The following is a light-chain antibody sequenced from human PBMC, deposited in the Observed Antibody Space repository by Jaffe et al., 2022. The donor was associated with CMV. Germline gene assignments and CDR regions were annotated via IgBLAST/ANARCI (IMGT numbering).Light chain of an antibody. CDR1: QSLVYKDGNTY. CDR2: KIS. J-gene: IGKJ2*01. V-gene: IGKV2-30*01. Sequence: DVVMTQSPLSLPVTLGQPASISCRSSQSLVYKDGNTYLTWFHQRPGQSPRRLIYKISNRDSGVPDRFSGSGSGTDFTLKISRVEAEDVGVYFCLQGTHWPYTFGQGTKLEIK. CDR3: LQGTHWPYT.